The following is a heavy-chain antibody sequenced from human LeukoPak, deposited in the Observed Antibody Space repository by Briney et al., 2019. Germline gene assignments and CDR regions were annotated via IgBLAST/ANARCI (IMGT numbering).Heavy chain of an antibody. V-gene: IGHV1-2*02. CDR1: GYTFTGYY. CDR2: INPNSGVT. J-gene: IGHJ5*02. D-gene: IGHD5-18*01. Sequence: ASVKVSCKASGYTFTGYYMHWVRQAPGQGLEWMGWINPNSGVTNYEQRCEGRVTMTRDTSISTAYMELRRLRSDDTAVYYCARDGGSDTVWFDPWGQGTLVIVSS. CDR3: ARDGGSDTVWFDP.